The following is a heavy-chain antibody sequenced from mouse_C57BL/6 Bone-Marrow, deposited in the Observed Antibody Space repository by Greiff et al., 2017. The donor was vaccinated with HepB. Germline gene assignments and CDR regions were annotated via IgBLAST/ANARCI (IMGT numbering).Heavy chain of an antibody. Sequence: DVQLQESGGGLVQPKGSLKLSCAASGFSFTTYAMTWVRQAPGKGLEWVARIRSKSNNYATYYADSVKDRFTISRDDSESMLYLQMNNLKTEDTAMYYCVRQDSSGYDGFAYWGQGTLVTVSA. D-gene: IGHD3-2*02. CDR3: VRQDSSGYDGFAY. CDR1: GFSFTTYA. CDR2: IRSKSNNYAT. J-gene: IGHJ3*01. V-gene: IGHV10-1*01.